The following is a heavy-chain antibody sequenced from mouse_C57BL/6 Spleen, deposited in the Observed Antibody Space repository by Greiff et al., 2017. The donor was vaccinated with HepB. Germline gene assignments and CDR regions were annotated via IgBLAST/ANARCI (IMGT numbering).Heavy chain of an antibody. CDR2: IDPNSGGT. J-gene: IGHJ4*01. V-gene: IGHV1-72*01. CDR3: ARSRGAFSTTVVADYYAMDY. D-gene: IGHD1-1*01. Sequence: VQLQQPGAELVKPGASVKLSCKASGYTFTSYWMHWVKQRPGRGLEWIGRIDPNSGGTKYNEKFKSKATLTVDKPSSTAYMQLSSLTSEDSAVYYCARSRGAFSTTVVADYYAMDYWGQGTSVTVSS. CDR1: GYTFTSYW.